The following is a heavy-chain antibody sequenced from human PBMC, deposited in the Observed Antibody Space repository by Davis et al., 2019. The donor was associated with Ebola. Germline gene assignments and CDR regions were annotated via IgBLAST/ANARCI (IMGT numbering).Heavy chain of an antibody. D-gene: IGHD5-18*01. CDR3: ARATGYSYGAYYYHYGMDV. J-gene: IGHJ6*02. CDR2: INSDGSIT. CDR1: GFTFSSYW. Sequence: GESLKISCAASGFTFSSYWMYCVRQAPGKGLVWVSRINSDGSITGYADSVQGRFTISRDNAKNTLYLQMNSLRAGDTAVYYCARATGYSYGAYYYHYGMDVWGQGTTVTVSS. V-gene: IGHV3-74*01.